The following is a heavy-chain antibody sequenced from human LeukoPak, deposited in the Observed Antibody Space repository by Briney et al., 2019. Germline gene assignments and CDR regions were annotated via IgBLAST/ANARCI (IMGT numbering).Heavy chain of an antibody. J-gene: IGHJ3*02. CDR1: GGSISSYY. V-gene: IGHV4-59*01. CDR2: IYYSGST. Sequence: SETLSLTCTVSGGSISSYYWSWIRQPPGNGLEWIGYIYYSGSTNYNPSLKSRVTISVDTSKNQFSLKLSSVTAADTAVYYCARGRFLDAFDIWGQGTMVTVSS. CDR3: ARGRFLDAFDI. D-gene: IGHD3-3*01.